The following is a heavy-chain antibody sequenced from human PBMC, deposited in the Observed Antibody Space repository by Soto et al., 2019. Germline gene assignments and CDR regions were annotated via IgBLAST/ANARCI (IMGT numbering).Heavy chain of an antibody. J-gene: IGHJ5*02. CDR1: GGSISSSNW. Sequence: QVQMQESGPGLVKPSGTLSLTCAVSGGSISSSNWWSWVRQPPGKGLEWIGEVYHSGSTNYNPSLKSRVTILVDKSKNQFSLKLSSVTAADTAVYYCARGSSTNWFDPWGQGTLVTASS. D-gene: IGHD1-1*01. CDR3: ARGSSTNWFDP. V-gene: IGHV4-4*02. CDR2: VYHSGST.